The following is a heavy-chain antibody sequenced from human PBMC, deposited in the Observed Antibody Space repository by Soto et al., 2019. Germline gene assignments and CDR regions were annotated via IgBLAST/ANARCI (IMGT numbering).Heavy chain of an antibody. J-gene: IGHJ4*02. V-gene: IGHV3-23*01. Sequence: PGGSLRLSCSGSGFTYSSYAMSWVRQAPGKGLEWVSSISGSGAGTYHADSVKGRFTISRDNSKNTLYLQMNSLRAEDTAFYYCAKGQGGAGTYYQFDYWGQGTLVTVSS. D-gene: IGHD3-10*01. CDR2: ISGSGAGT. CDR1: GFTYSSYA. CDR3: AKGQGGAGTYYQFDY.